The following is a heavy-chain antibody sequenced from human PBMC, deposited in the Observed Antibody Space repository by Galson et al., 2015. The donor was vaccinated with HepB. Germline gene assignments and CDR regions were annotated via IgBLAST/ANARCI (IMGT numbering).Heavy chain of an antibody. Sequence: SLRLSCAASGFTFGDYAMSWFRQAPGKGLEWVGFIRSKAYGGTTEYAASVKGRFTISRDDSKSIAYLQMNSLKTEDTAVYYCSLLATMDFYYGMDVWGQGTTVTVSS. CDR3: SLLATMDFYYGMDV. CDR2: IRSKAYGGTT. J-gene: IGHJ6*02. D-gene: IGHD5-12*01. CDR1: GFTFGDYA. V-gene: IGHV3-49*03.